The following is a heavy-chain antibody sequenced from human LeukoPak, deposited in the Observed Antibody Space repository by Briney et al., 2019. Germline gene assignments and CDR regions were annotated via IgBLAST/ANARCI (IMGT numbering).Heavy chain of an antibody. CDR3: WVYYYGSGSYYYYYMDV. CDR2: ITSGTRT. CDR1: GFTFSDAW. J-gene: IGHJ6*03. D-gene: IGHD3-10*01. V-gene: IGHV3-66*02. Sequence: PGGSLRLSCAASGFTFSDAWMNWVRQAPGKGLEWVSGITSGTRTYYADSVKGRFAISRDNSKNTMYLQMNSLRAEDTAVYYCWVYYYGSGSYYYYYMDVWGKGTTVTVSS.